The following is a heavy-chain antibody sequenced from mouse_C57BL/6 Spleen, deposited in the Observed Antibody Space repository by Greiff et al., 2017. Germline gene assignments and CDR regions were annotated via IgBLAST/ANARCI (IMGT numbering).Heavy chain of an antibody. J-gene: IGHJ4*01. CDR2: ISNGGGST. V-gene: IGHV5-12*01. D-gene: IGHD3-2*02. Sequence: EVQGVESGGGLVQPGGSLKLSCAASGFTFSDYYMYWVRQTPEKRLEWVAYISNGGGSTYYPDTVKGRFTSSRDNAKNTLYLQMSRLKSEDTAMYYCARQLRLRGAMDYWGQGTSVTVSS. CDR3: ARQLRLRGAMDY. CDR1: GFTFSDYY.